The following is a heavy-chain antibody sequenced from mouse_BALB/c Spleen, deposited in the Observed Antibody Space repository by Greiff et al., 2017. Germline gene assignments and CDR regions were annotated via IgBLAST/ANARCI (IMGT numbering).Heavy chain of an antibody. CDR3: AGGLMWYYAMDY. CDR2: ISRGGST. Sequence: EVQLLESGAGLVKPGGSLKLSCAASGFTFSSYAMSWVRQTPEKRLEWVGSISRGGSTYNPDSVKGRFTTFRENARNNLYLQMRSLRSEDTAMYYCAGGLMWYYAMDYWGQGTSVTVSA. V-gene: IGHV5-6-5*01. D-gene: IGHD2-3*01. CDR1: GFTFSSYA. J-gene: IGHJ4*01.